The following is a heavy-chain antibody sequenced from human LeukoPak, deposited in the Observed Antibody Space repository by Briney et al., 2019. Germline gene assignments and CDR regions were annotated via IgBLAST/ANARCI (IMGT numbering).Heavy chain of an antibody. CDR3: AKEIPGIAAAGTGDWFDP. V-gene: IGHV3-23*01. CDR2: ISGSGGST. D-gene: IGHD6-13*01. J-gene: IGHJ5*02. CDR1: GFTFSGYA. Sequence: GGSLRLSCAASGFTFSGYAMSWVRQAPGKGLEWVSAISGSGGSTYYADSVKGRFTISRDNSKNTMYLQMNSLRAEDTAVSYCAKEIPGIAAAGTGDWFDPWGQGTLVTVSS.